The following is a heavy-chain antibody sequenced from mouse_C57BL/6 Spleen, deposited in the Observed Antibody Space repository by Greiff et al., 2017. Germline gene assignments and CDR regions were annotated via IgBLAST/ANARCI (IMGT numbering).Heavy chain of an antibody. J-gene: IGHJ1*03. D-gene: IGHD1-1*01. Sequence: QVQLQQPGAELVKPGASVKLSCKASGYTFTSYWMHWVQQRPGQGLEWIGMIHPNSGSTNYNETFKSKATLTVDNSSSTAYMQLSSLTSEDAAVSYRARKGDVFTKGVAPARVWYFDVWGTGTTVTVSS. CDR3: ARKGDVFTKGVAPARVWYFDV. CDR1: GYTFTSYW. CDR2: IHPNSGST. V-gene: IGHV1-64*01.